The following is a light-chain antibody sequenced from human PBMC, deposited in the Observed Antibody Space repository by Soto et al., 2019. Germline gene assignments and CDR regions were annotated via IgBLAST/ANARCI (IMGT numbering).Light chain of an antibody. V-gene: IGLV1-51*01. CDR3: GAWDNSMGAVV. CDR2: DDD. CDR1: SSNIGNNY. Sequence: QSVLTQPPSVSAAPGQKVTISCSGSSSNIGNNYVAWYQQFPGTAPKLLIYDDDKRPPGIPDRFSGSTSATSATLGITGLQTGDEADYYCGAWDNSMGAVVFGGGTKLTVL. J-gene: IGLJ2*01.